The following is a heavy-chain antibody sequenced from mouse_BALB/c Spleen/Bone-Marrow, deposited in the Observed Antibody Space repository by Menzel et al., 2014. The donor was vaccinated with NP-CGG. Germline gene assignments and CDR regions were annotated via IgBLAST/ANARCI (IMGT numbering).Heavy chain of an antibody. CDR3: ARHMIRGFAY. Sequence: EVQLAESGGGLVKPGGSLKLSCAASGFAFSSYDMSWVRQTPEKRLEWVAYISSGGGSTYYSDTVKGRFTISRDNAKNTLYLEMSSLKSEDTAMYYCARHMIRGFAYRGLGTLVTVSA. CDR2: ISSGGGST. V-gene: IGHV5-12-1*01. CDR1: GFAFSSYD. D-gene: IGHD2-4*01. J-gene: IGHJ3*01.